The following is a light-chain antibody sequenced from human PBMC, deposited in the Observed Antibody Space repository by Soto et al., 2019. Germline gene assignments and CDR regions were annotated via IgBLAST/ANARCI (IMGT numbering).Light chain of an antibody. V-gene: IGLV4-69*01. CDR3: QTWGTGYAV. Sequence: QLVLTQSPSASASLGASVKLTCTLSSGHSRYAIAWHQQQPEKGPRYLMKLNSDGSHSKGDGIPDRFSGSSSGAERYLTISSLQSEDEADYYCQTWGTGYAVFGGGTQLTVL. CDR2: LNSDGSH. CDR1: SGHSRYA. J-gene: IGLJ7*01.